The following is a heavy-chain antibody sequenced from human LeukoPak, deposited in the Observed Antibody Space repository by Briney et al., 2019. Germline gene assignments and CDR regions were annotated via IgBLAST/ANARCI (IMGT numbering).Heavy chain of an antibody. CDR3: ARGTELGYCSGGSCSYYGMDV. CDR1: GFTFSSYG. V-gene: IGHV3-30*03. D-gene: IGHD2-15*01. J-gene: IGHJ6*02. Sequence: GGSLRLSCAASGFTFSSYGMHWVRQAPGKGLEWVAVISYDGSNKYYADSVKGRFTISRDNSKNTLYLQMNSLRAEDTAVYYCARGTELGYCSGGSCSYYGMDVWGQGTTVTVSS. CDR2: ISYDGSNK.